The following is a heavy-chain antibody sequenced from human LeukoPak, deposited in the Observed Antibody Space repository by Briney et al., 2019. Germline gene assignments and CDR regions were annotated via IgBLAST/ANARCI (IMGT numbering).Heavy chain of an antibody. CDR2: TRNKASSYTT. CDR1: GFTFSDHY. J-gene: IGHJ4*02. CDR3: ARGPTHYDFWSGSRGYKFDS. V-gene: IGHV3-72*01. D-gene: IGHD3-3*01. Sequence: PGGSLKLSCAASGFTFSDHYMDWVRQAPGKGLEWVGRTRNKASSYTTDYAASVEGRFTISRDDSRNSLYLQMNSLKTEDTAVYYCARGPTHYDFWSGSRGYKFDSWGQGTLVTVSS.